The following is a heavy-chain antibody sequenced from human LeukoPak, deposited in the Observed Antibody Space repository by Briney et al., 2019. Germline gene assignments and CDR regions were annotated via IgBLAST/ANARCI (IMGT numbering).Heavy chain of an antibody. D-gene: IGHD3-3*01. J-gene: IGHJ5*02. CDR1: GFTVSSNY. V-gene: IGHV3-66*02. CDR3: ARWNRYYRIDP. Sequence: GGSLRLSCAASGFTVSSNYMSWVRQAPGKGLEWVSVIYSGGSSYYADSVKGRFTISRDNSKNTLYLQMNSLRAEGTCVYYCARWNRYYRIDPSGQGTLVTVSS. CDR2: IYSGGSS.